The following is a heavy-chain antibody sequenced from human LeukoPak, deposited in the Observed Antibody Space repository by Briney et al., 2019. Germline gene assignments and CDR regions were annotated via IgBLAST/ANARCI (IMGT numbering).Heavy chain of an antibody. CDR1: GFTFSSYG. CDR2: IRYDERNK. V-gene: IGHV3-30*02. CDR3: ARDWTPADFGVPIRHLEGDAFDI. Sequence: QPGGSLRLSCAASGFTFSSYGMHWVRQAPGKGLEWVSFIRYDERNKYHADSVKGRFTISRDNAKNSLYLQMNSLRAEDTAVYYCARDWTPADFGVPIRHLEGDAFDIWGQGTMVTVSS. J-gene: IGHJ3*02. D-gene: IGHD3-3*01.